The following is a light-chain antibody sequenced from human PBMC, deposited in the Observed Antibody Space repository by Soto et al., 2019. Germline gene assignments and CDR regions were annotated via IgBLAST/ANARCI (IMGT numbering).Light chain of an antibody. Sequence: EVVMRQSPATLSVSPGEVATLSFSASQGIGDTLAWYQHKPGQTPRLLIYDTSTRATGVPTRFSGSRSGAEFTLTISSLEPEDFAVYYCQQRSDWPRTFGQGTKVDI. CDR2: DTS. J-gene: IGKJ1*01. V-gene: IGKV3-11*01. CDR1: QGIGDT. CDR3: QQRSDWPRT.